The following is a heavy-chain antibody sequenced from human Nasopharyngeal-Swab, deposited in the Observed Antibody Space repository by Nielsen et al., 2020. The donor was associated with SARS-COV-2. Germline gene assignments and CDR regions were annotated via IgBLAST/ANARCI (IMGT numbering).Heavy chain of an antibody. V-gene: IGHV3-30-3*01. D-gene: IGHD1-26*01. CDR3: ARASSGSYWSAFDI. CDR1: GFTFSSYA. Sequence: GGSLRLSCAASGFTFSSYAMHWVRQAPGKGLEWVAVISYDGSNKYYADSVKGRFTISRDNSKNTLYLQMNSLRAEDTAVYYCARASSGSYWSAFDIWGQGTMVTVSS. J-gene: IGHJ3*02. CDR2: ISYDGSNK.